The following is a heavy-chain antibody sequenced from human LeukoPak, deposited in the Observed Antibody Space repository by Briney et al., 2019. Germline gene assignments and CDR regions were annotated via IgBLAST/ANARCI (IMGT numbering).Heavy chain of an antibody. CDR2: ISSSGSTI. CDR1: GFTFSSYE. D-gene: IGHD2-2*01. J-gene: IGHJ6*01. CDR3: ARHREYCSSTTCYARWFEG. Sequence: GGSLRLSCAASGFTFSSYEMNWVRQAPGKGLEWVSYISSSGSTIYYADSVKGRFTISRDNAKNSLYLQMNSLRAEDTAVYYCARHREYCSSTTCYARWFEGWGKRTTVT. V-gene: IGHV3-48*03.